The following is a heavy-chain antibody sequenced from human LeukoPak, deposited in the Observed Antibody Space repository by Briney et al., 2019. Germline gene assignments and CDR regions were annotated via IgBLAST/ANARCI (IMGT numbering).Heavy chain of an antibody. CDR1: GFTFSSYA. Sequence: GGSLRLSCAASGFTFSSYAMSWVRQAPGKGLEWVSTATGSGDSAYYADSVKGRFTMSRDNSKNTLYLQMNSLRAEDTAVYYCAKAAIYGDYSWFDAWGQGTLVTVSS. D-gene: IGHD4-17*01. J-gene: IGHJ5*02. V-gene: IGHV3-23*01. CDR2: ATGSGDSA. CDR3: AKAAIYGDYSWFDA.